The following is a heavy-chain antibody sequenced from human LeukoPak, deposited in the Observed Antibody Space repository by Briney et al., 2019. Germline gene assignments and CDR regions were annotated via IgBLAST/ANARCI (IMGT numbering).Heavy chain of an antibody. CDR1: GGSISSYY. Sequence: SETLSLTCTVAGGSISSYYWSWIRQPPGKGLEWIGYIYYSGSTNYNPSLKSRVTISVDTSKNQFSLKLSSVTAADTAVYYCARGGAYFDWLYWFDPWGQGTLVTVSS. CDR3: ARGGAYFDWLYWFDP. D-gene: IGHD3-9*01. V-gene: IGHV4-59*01. CDR2: IYYSGST. J-gene: IGHJ5*02.